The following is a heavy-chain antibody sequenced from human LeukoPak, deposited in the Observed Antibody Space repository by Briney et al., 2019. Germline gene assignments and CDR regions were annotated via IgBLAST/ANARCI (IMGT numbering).Heavy chain of an antibody. CDR2: IKQDGSEK. CDR3: AMGLLWFGTGGFDP. CDR1: GFTFSSYW. V-gene: IGHV3-7*01. Sequence: GGSLRLSCAAAGFTFSSYWMSWVRQAPGKGLEWVANIKQDGSEKYYVDSVKGRFTISRDNAKNSLYLQMNSLRAEDTAVYYCAMGLLWFGTGGFDPWGQGTLVTVSS. J-gene: IGHJ5*02. D-gene: IGHD3-10*01.